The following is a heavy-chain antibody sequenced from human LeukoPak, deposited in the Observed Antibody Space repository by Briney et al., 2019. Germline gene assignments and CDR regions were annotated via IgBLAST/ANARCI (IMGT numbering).Heavy chain of an antibody. Sequence: SVKASCKASGGTFSSYAISWVRQAPGQGLEWMGGIIPIFGTANYAQKFQGRVTITTDESTSTAYMELSSLRSEDTAVYYCARLLMRNYYDSSGYYNWFDPWGQGTLVTVSS. CDR1: GGTFSSYA. CDR2: IIPIFGTA. CDR3: ARLLMRNYYDSSGYYNWFDP. V-gene: IGHV1-69*05. D-gene: IGHD3-22*01. J-gene: IGHJ5*02.